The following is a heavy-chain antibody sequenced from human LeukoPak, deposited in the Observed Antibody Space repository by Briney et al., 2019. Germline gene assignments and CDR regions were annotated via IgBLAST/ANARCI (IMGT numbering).Heavy chain of an antibody. CDR1: GVYLSGHY. CDR2: PNLLGSI. CDR3: ARGNLYYFDSSGYYFKFDY. D-gene: IGHD3-22*01. Sequence: SEPLSHLRAVYGVYLSGHYWRWLRPPTGKGLVQPGEPNLLGSINYIPSLKSRVTISVDTSRNEFSLKLSSVTAADTAVYYCARGNLYYFDSSGYYFKFDYWGQGTLVTVSS. V-gene: IGHV4-34*01. J-gene: IGHJ4*02.